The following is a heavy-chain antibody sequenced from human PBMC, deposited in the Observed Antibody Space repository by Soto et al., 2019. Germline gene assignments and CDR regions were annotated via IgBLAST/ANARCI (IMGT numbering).Heavy chain of an antibody. CDR3: TRGGDAYKNGH. CDR2: IYHTGST. J-gene: IGHJ4*02. CDR1: GDSISNSRFY. V-gene: IGHV4-61*05. Sequence: SETLSLTCSVSGDSISNSRFYWAWIRQPPGEGLEWIGFIYHTGSTNYNPSLKSRVTMSVDTSKNQFSLKLTSVNAADTAVYYCTRGGDAYKNGHWGQGTLVTVSS. D-gene: IGHD2-21*01.